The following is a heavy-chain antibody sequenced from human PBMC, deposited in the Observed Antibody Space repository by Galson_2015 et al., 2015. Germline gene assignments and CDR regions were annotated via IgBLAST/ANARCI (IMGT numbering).Heavy chain of an antibody. Sequence: SLRLSCAASGFTFSSYSMNWVRQAPGKGLEWVSSISSSSSYIYYADSVKGRFTISRDNAKNSLYLQMNSLRAEDTAVYYCARGPPTVVIGYYYYGMDVWGQGTTVTVSS. CDR1: GFTFSSYS. CDR3: ARGPPTVVIGYYYYGMDV. D-gene: IGHD4-23*01. CDR2: ISSSSSYI. J-gene: IGHJ6*02. V-gene: IGHV3-21*01.